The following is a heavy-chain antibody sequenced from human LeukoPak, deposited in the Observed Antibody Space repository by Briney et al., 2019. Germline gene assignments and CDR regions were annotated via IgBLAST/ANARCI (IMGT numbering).Heavy chain of an antibody. V-gene: IGHV1-69*05. CDR3: ARVFARGGEITGSYYYY. D-gene: IGHD3-10*01. CDR1: GGTFSNYA. Sequence: SVKVSXKASGGTFSNYAVNWLRQAPGQGLEWMGGIIPLFDTANYAHKFRGRVTITTDESTSTAYMELSSLRSEDTAIYYCARVFARGGEITGSYYYYWGQGTLVTVSS. CDR2: IIPLFDTA. J-gene: IGHJ4*02.